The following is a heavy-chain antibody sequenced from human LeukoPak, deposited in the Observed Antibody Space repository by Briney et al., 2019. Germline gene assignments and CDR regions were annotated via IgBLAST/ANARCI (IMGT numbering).Heavy chain of an antibody. Sequence: GESLKISCQGSGYSFTSYWIGWVRQMPGKGLEWMGIIYPGDSDTRYSPSSQGQVTISADKSISTAYLQWSSLKASDTAMYYCARHPYYYDSSGYYNWFDPWGQGTLVTVSS. CDR3: ARHPYYYDSSGYYNWFDP. CDR1: GYSFTSYW. V-gene: IGHV5-51*01. J-gene: IGHJ5*02. CDR2: IYPGDSDT. D-gene: IGHD3-22*01.